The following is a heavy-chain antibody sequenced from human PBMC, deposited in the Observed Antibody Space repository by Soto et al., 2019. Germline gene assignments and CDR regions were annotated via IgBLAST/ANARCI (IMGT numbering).Heavy chain of an antibody. J-gene: IGHJ6*03. V-gene: IGHV4-34*01. CDR3: ASGPRLWFGESSYYYYYYMDV. D-gene: IGHD3-10*01. Sequence: SETLSLTCAVYGGSFSGYYWSWIRQPPGKGLEWIGEINHSGSTNYNPSLKSRVTISVDTSKNQFSLKLSSVTAADTAVYYCASGPRLWFGESSYYYYYYMDVWGKGTTVTVSS. CDR2: INHSGST. CDR1: GGSFSGYY.